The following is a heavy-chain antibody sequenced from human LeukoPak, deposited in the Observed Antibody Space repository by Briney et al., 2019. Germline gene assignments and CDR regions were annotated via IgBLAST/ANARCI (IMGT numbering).Heavy chain of an antibody. J-gene: IGHJ3*02. CDR2: MYYSGRT. D-gene: IGHD6-6*01. V-gene: IGHV4-59*01. Sequence: SETLSLTCTVSGGSINNYWWSWIRQPPGKGLEWIGFMYYSGRTNYNPSLKSRVTISEDTSKNQISLKLNSVTAADTAVYYCTRVGGSASVLSAFDIWGQGTVVTVSS. CDR1: GGSINNYW. CDR3: TRVGGSASVLSAFDI.